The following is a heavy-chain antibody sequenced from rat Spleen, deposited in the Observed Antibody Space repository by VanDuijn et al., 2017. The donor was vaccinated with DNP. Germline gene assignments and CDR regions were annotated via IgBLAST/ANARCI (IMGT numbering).Heavy chain of an antibody. Sequence: EVQLVESGGGLVQPGRSLKLSCAASGFTFRNYGMHWIRQAPTSGLEWVASISYDGSSTYYRDSVKGRFTISRDNAKSTLYLQMDSLRSEDTASYYCARQTDYYVMDAWGQGASVTVSS. CDR2: ISYDGSST. V-gene: IGHV5-19*01. CDR1: GFTFRNYG. CDR3: ARQTDYYVMDA. J-gene: IGHJ4*01.